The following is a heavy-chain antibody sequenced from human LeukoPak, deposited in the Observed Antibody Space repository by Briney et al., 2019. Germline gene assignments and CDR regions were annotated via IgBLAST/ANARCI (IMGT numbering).Heavy chain of an antibody. CDR1: GGSFSGYY. Sequence: TLSLTCAVYGGSFSGYYWSWIRQPAGKGLEWIGRIYTSGSTNYNPSLKSRVTISVDTSKNQFSLKLSSVTAADTAVYYCAREDSSSWYDYWGQGTLVTVSS. J-gene: IGHJ4*02. D-gene: IGHD6-13*01. CDR2: IYTSGST. CDR3: AREDSSSWYDY. V-gene: IGHV4-4*07.